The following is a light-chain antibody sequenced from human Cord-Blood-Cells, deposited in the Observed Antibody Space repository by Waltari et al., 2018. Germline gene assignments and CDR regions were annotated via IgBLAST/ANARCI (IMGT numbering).Light chain of an antibody. J-gene: IGKJ1*01. Sequence: EIVLTQSPATLSLSPGERATLSCRASQSVSSYLAWYQQKPGQAPRLLIYDASNRATGIPARFSGSGSGTDSTLTISSLEPEDFAVYYCQQRSNWPRTWTFGQGTKVEIK. V-gene: IGKV3-11*01. CDR1: QSVSSY. CDR2: DAS. CDR3: QQRSNWPRTWT.